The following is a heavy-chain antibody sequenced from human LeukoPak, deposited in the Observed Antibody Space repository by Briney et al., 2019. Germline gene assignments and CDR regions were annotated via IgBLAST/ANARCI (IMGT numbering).Heavy chain of an antibody. CDR3: AKDRSLFHCSGGSCYSAEVDYYYGMDV. D-gene: IGHD2-15*01. V-gene: IGHV3-23*01. Sequence: GGSLRLSCAASGFTFSSYAMSWVRQAPGKGLEWVSAISGSGGSTYYADSVKGRFTISRDNSKNTLYLQINSLRAEDTAVYYCAKDRSLFHCSGGSCYSAEVDYYYGMDVWGQGTTVTVSS. CDR2: ISGSGGST. CDR1: GFTFSSYA. J-gene: IGHJ6*02.